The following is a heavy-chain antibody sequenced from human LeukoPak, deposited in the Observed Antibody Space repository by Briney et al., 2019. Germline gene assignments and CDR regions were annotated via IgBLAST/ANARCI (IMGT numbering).Heavy chain of an antibody. CDR1: GDSISSGDYY. CDR3: ARVGSQWLVRAYFQH. CDR2: IYYSGST. D-gene: IGHD6-19*01. Sequence: SETLSLTCTVSGDSISSGDYYWNWIRQPPGKGLEWIGYIYYSGSTFYNPSLKSRVTISVDTSKNQFSLKLSSVTAADTAVYYCARVGSQWLVRAYFQHWGQGTLVTVSS. J-gene: IGHJ1*01. V-gene: IGHV4-30-4*08.